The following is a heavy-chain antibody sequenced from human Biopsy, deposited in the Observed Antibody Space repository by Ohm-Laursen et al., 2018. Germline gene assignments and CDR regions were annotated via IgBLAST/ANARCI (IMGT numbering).Heavy chain of an antibody. CDR1: GDSVSSGSFY. Sequence: PSETLSLTCTVSGDSVSSGSFYWTWIRQLPGQGLEYIGYIYDRGSTANYNPSLESRVTMSVDMPKNQFSLKLSSVTAADTAIYYCARGRRTSGWPYFDNWGQGALVIVSP. D-gene: IGHD6-19*01. J-gene: IGHJ4*02. CDR2: IYDRGSTA. CDR3: ARGRRTSGWPYFDN. V-gene: IGHV4-61*01.